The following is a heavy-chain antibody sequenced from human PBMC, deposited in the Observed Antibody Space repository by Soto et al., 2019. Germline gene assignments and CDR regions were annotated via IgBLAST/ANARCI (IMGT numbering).Heavy chain of an antibody. Sequence: QVQLQESGPGLVKPSETLSLTCTVSGGSMSNYYWSWIRQPPGKGLEWIGYIYYSGSTNYNPSLKRRVTISVDTSKNQFSLKLSSVTAADTAVYYCASHYYGANSGYFDYWGQGTLVTVSS. D-gene: IGHD4-17*01. CDR2: IYYSGST. J-gene: IGHJ4*02. CDR1: GGSMSNYY. V-gene: IGHV4-59*08. CDR3: ASHYYGANSGYFDY.